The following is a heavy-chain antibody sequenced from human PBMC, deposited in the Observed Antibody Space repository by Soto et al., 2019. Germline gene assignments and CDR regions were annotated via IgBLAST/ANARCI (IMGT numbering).Heavy chain of an antibody. J-gene: IGHJ3*02. CDR2: ISAYNGNT. CDR3: AGDPEGEHYDPDAFDI. Sequence: QVQLVQSGAEVKKPGASVKVSCKASGYTFTSYGISWVRQAPGQGLEWMGWISAYNGNTNYAQKLQGRVTMTTDTSTSTVYMDLRSLRSDDTAVYYCAGDPEGEHYDPDAFDIWGQGTMVTVSS. V-gene: IGHV1-18*04. CDR1: GYTFTSYG. D-gene: IGHD3-16*01.